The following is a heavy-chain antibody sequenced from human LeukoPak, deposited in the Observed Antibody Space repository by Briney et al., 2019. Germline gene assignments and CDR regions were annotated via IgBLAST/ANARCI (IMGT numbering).Heavy chain of an antibody. J-gene: IGHJ4*02. CDR2: IYYSGST. D-gene: IGHD3-16*02. V-gene: IGHV4-39*01. CDR1: GGSISSSSYY. Sequence: SETLSLTCTVSGGSISSSSYYWGWIRQPPGKGLEWIGSIYYSGSTYYNPSLKSRVTISVDTSKNQFSLKLSSVTAADTAVYYCATFGGVIVGFDYWGQGTLVTVSS. CDR3: ATFGGVIVGFDY.